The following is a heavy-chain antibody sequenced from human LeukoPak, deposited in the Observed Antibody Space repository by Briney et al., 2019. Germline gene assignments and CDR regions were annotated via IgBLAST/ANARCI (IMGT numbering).Heavy chain of an antibody. Sequence: ASVKVSCKASGYTFTGYYMHWVRQAPGQGLEWMGWMNPNSGNTGYAQKFQGRVTITRNTSISTAYMELSSLRSEDTAVYYCARRNPYQRGAFDIWGQGTMVTVSS. V-gene: IGHV1-8*03. J-gene: IGHJ3*02. D-gene: IGHD2-2*01. CDR2: MNPNSGNT. CDR3: ARRNPYQRGAFDI. CDR1: GYTFTGYY.